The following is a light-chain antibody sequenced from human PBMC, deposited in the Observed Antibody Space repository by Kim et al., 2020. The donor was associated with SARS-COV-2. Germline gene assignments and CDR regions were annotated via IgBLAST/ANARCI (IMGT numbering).Light chain of an antibody. CDR1: SSNIGAGYD. J-gene: IGLJ2*01. Sequence: QRVTISCTGSSSNIGAGYDVHWYQQLPGTVPKLLIYGNSNRPSGVPDRFSGSKSGTSASLAITGLQAEDEADYFCQSYDSSLSGSVFGGGTQLTVL. CDR3: QSYDSSLSGSV. V-gene: IGLV1-40*01. CDR2: GNS.